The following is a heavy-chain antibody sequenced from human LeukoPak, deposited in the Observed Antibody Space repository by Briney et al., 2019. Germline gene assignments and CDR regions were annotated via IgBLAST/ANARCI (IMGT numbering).Heavy chain of an antibody. D-gene: IGHD6-19*01. CDR2: IKSKTDGGTT. V-gene: IGHV3-15*01. CDR3: TTDLRQWPVPWRP. Sequence: GGSLRLSCAASGFTFSNAWMSWVRQAPGKGLEWVGRIKSKTDGGTTDYAAPVKGRFTISRDDSKNTLYLQMNSLKTEDTAVYYCTTDLRQWPVPWRPWGQGTLVTVSS. CDR1: GFTFSNAW. J-gene: IGHJ4*02.